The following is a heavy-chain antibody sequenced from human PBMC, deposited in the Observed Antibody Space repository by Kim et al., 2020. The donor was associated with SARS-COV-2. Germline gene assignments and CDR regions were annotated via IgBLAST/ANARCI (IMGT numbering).Heavy chain of an antibody. Sequence: SDTRYSPSFQGQVTISADKSISTAYLQWSSLKASDTAMYYCASPGGDSHYWGQGTLVTVSS. V-gene: IGHV5-51*01. J-gene: IGHJ4*02. CDR3: ASPGGDSHY. D-gene: IGHD2-21*02. CDR2: SDT.